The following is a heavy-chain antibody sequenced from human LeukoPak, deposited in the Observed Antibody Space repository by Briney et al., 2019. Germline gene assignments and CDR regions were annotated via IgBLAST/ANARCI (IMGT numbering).Heavy chain of an antibody. D-gene: IGHD3-3*01. Sequence: SETLSLTCTVSGGSISSYYWSWIRQPPGKGLEWIGYIYYSGTTNYNPSLKSRVTISVDTSKNQFSLKLSSVSAADTAVYYCARVGGVVSDYWGQGTLVIVS. CDR1: GGSISSYY. CDR3: ARVGGVVSDY. CDR2: IYYSGTT. V-gene: IGHV4-59*01. J-gene: IGHJ4*02.